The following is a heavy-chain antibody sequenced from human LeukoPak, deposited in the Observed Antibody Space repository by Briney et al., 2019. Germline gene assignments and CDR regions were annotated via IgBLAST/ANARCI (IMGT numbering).Heavy chain of an antibody. Sequence: GGSLRLSCAASGFTFSSYSMNWVRQAPGKGLEWVSYISSSGSTIYYADSVKGRFTISRDNSNNTLFLQMNSLRPEDTAIYYCARHPGDFTGIVNYYYMDVWGKGTTVTVSS. D-gene: IGHD1-26*01. CDR1: GFTFSSYS. CDR2: ISSSGSTI. CDR3: ARHPGDFTGIVNYYYMDV. V-gene: IGHV3-48*01. J-gene: IGHJ6*03.